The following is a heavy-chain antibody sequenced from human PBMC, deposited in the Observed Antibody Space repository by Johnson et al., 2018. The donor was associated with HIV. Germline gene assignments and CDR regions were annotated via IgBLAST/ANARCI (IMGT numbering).Heavy chain of an antibody. CDR3: AKDHIVGATLGRDAFDI. CDR2: ISYDGSNK. Sequence: QVKLVESGGGVVQPGRSLRLSCAASGFTFSSYGMHWVRQAPGKGLEWVAVISYDGSNKYYADSVKGRFTISRDNSKNTLYLQMNSLRAEDTAVYYCAKDHIVGATLGRDAFDIWGQGTMVTVSS. V-gene: IGHV3-30*18. J-gene: IGHJ3*02. CDR1: GFTFSSYG. D-gene: IGHD1-26*01.